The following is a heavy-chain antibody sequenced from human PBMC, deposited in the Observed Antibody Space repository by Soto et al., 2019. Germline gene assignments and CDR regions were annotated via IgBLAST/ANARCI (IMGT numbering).Heavy chain of an antibody. V-gene: IGHV1-18*01. CDR3: ARGGYCSGGSCLELDD. CDR2: IRPSNGNT. D-gene: IGHD2-15*01. J-gene: IGHJ4*02. Sequence: ASVKVSCKASGYTFTSFCISWVRQAPGQGLEWMGWIRPSNGNTNYAQKPQGRVTMTTDTSTSTAYMELRSLRSDDTAVYYCARGGYCSGGSCLELDDWGQGTLVPVS. CDR1: GYTFTSFC.